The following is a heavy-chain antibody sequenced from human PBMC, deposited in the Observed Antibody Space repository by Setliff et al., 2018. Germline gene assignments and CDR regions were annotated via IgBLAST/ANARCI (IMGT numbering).Heavy chain of an antibody. V-gene: IGHV3-23*01. D-gene: IGHD2-2*01. CDR3: ARSETCHSTHCSPYDY. CDR1: GFTFSDYA. CDR2: ISGSAGSI. Sequence: PGGSLRLSCAASGFTFSDYAMSWVRQAPGKGLEWVSTISGSAGSIHLADSVKGRFTISRDNAENSLYLQMNSLRAEDTAVYYCARSETCHSTHCSPYDYWGQGTPVTVSS. J-gene: IGHJ4*02.